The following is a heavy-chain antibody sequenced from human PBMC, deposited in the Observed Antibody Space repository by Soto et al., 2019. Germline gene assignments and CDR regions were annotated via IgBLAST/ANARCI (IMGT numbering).Heavy chain of an antibody. Sequence: SETLSLTCTVSGGSISSYYWSWIRQPAGKGLEWIGRIYTSGSTNYNPSLKSRVTMSVDTSKNQFSLKLTSVTAADTAVYFCAGDQGYYYHGMHVWGPGPPATVSS. CDR3: AGDQGYYYHGMHV. CDR1: GGSISSYY. CDR2: IYTSGST. J-gene: IGHJ6*02. V-gene: IGHV4-4*07.